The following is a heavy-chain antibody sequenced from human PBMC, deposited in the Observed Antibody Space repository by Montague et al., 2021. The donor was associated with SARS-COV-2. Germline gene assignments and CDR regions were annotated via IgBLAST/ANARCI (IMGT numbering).Heavy chain of an antibody. J-gene: IGHJ4*02. CDR3: ARGAFSNGLDK. Sequence: SLRLSCPASGFTFRNYWMEWVRQGPGKGLVWVSNVNPDGTRTNYXDSAKGRVTISRDNAKNTLYLQIDSLTADDTAVYYCARGAFSNGLDKWGQGTLVTVSS. D-gene: IGHD6-19*01. CDR1: GFTFRNYW. CDR2: VNPDGTRT. V-gene: IGHV3-74*01.